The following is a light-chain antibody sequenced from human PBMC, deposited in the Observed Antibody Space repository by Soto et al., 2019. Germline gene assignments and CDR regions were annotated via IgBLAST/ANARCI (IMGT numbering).Light chain of an antibody. J-gene: IGLJ1*01. Sequence: QSALTQAASVSGCPGQSITISCTGTSSDVGGYNYVSWYQQHPGKAPKLMIYDVSNRPSGVSNRFSGSKSGNTASLTISGLQAEDEADYYCSSYTSISTFYVFGTGTKLTVL. CDR3: SSYTSISTFYV. V-gene: IGLV2-14*01. CDR1: SSDVGGYNY. CDR2: DVS.